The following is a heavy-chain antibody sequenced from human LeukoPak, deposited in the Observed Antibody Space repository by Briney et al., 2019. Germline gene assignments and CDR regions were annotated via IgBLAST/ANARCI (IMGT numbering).Heavy chain of an antibody. Sequence: GGSLRLSCAASGFTFSRYSMNWVRQAPGKGLEWASSISDGSSYIYYADSVKGRFTISRDNAENSLYLHMNSLRADDTAVYYCARDHYGSGRYGMDVWGQGTTVTVSS. CDR3: ARDHYGSGRYGMDV. J-gene: IGHJ6*02. CDR1: GFTFSRYS. D-gene: IGHD3-10*01. CDR2: ISDGSSYI. V-gene: IGHV3-21*01.